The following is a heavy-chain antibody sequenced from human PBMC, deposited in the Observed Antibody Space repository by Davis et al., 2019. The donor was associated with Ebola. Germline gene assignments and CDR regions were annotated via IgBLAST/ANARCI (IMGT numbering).Heavy chain of an antibody. Sequence: PSETLSLTCTVSGGSISSSSYYWGWIRQPPGKGLEWIGSIYYSGSTYYNPSLKSRVTISVDTSKNQFSLKLSSVTAADTAVYYCARGPARGMRIAAASPFDYWGQGTLVTVSS. J-gene: IGHJ4*02. V-gene: IGHV4-39*07. CDR2: IYYSGST. CDR1: GGSISSSSYY. D-gene: IGHD6-13*01. CDR3: ARGPARGMRIAAASPFDY.